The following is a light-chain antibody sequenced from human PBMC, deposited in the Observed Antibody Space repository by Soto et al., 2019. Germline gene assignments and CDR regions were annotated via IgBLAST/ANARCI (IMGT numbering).Light chain of an antibody. J-gene: IGKJ2*01. V-gene: IGKV1-5*03. CDR1: QSISSW. CDR3: QQYNSYPYT. Sequence: DIQMTQSPATLSASVGDRVTITCRASQSISSWLAWYQQKPGKAPMLLLYKASSLESGVPSRFSGSGSGTEFTLTTSSLQPDDFATYYCQQYNSYPYTFGQGTKLEIK. CDR2: KAS.